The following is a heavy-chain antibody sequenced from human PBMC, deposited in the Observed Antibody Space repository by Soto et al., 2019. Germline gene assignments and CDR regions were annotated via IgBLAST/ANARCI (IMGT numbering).Heavy chain of an antibody. CDR1: GGSISSSSYY. V-gene: IGHV4-39*01. D-gene: IGHD3-22*01. CDR2: IYYSGST. CDR3: ASFRYYDSSGYPYDAFDI. J-gene: IGHJ3*02. Sequence: QLLESGPGLVKPSETLSLTCTVSGGSISSSSYYWGWIRQPPGKGLEWIGSIYYSGSTYYNPSLKSRVTISVDTSKNQFSLKLSSVTAADTAVYYCASFRYYDSSGYPYDAFDIWGQGTMVTVSS.